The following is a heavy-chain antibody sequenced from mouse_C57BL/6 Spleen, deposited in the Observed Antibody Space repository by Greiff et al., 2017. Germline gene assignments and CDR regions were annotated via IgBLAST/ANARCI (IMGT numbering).Heavy chain of an antibody. Sequence: QVQLQQSGAELAKPGASVKLSCKASGYTFTSYWMHWVKQRPGQGLEWIGYINPSSGYTKYNQKFKDKATLTADKSSSTAYMQLSSLTYEDSAVYYCAREADSNYVWFAYWGQGTLVTVSA. CDR3: AREADSNYVWFAY. CDR1: GYTFTSYW. J-gene: IGHJ3*01. D-gene: IGHD2-5*01. CDR2: INPSSGYT. V-gene: IGHV1-7*01.